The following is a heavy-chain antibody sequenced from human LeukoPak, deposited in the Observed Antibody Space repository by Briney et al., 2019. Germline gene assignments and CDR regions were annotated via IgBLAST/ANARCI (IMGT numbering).Heavy chain of an antibody. CDR3: AAQIAARNYYYYMDV. CDR1: GYSISSGDF. Sequence: SETLSLTCTVSGYSISSGDFWGWIRQPPGKGLEWIGSIYHSGSTYYNPSLKSRVTISVDTSKNQFSLKLSSVTAADTAVYYCAAQIAARNYYYYMDVWGKGTTVTVSS. J-gene: IGHJ6*03. D-gene: IGHD6-6*01. V-gene: IGHV4-38-2*02. CDR2: IYHSGST.